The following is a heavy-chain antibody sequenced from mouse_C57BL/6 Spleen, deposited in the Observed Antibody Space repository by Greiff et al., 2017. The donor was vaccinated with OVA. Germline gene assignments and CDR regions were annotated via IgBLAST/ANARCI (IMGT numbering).Heavy chain of an antibody. CDR1: GYAFSSSW. D-gene: IGHD1-1*02. CDR2: IYPGDGDT. V-gene: IGHV1-82*01. J-gene: IGHJ3*01. Sequence: QVQLKESGPELVKPGASVKISCKASGYAFSSSWMNWVQQRPGTGLEWIGRIYPGDGDTNYNGKFKGKATLTADKSSSTSYMQLSSLTSEDSAVYFCLYYGAWFAYWGQGTLVTVSA. CDR3: LYYGAWFAY.